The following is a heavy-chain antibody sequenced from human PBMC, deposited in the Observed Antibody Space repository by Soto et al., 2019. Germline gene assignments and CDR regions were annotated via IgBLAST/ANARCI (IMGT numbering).Heavy chain of an antibody. J-gene: IGHJ4*02. D-gene: IGHD3-9*01. V-gene: IGHV3-23*01. CDR2: ISGSSSST. Sequence: PGGSLRLSCAASGFTFSNYAMSWVRQAPGKGLEWLSTISGSSSSTYYTDSVKGRFTISRDNANNTLYLQMSSLSDEDTAIYYCARSRADGRYAFDYWGQGTLVTVSS. CDR3: ARSRADGRYAFDY. CDR1: GFTFSNYA.